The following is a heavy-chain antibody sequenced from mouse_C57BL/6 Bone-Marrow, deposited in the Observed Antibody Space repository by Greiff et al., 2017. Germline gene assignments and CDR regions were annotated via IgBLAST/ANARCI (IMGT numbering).Heavy chain of an antibody. CDR2: IDPSDSYT. V-gene: IGHV1-69*01. J-gene: IGHJ2*01. D-gene: IGHD1-1*01. Sequence: VQLQQPGAELVMPGASVKLSCKASGYTFTSYWMHWVKQRPGQGLEWIGEIDPSDSYTNYNQKFKGKSTLTVDKSSSTAYMQLSSLTSEYSAVYYCALPYFDYWGQGTTLTVSS. CDR1: GYTFTSYW. CDR3: ALPYFDY.